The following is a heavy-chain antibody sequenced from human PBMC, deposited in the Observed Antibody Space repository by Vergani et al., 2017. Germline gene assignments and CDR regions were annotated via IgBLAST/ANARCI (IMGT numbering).Heavy chain of an antibody. V-gene: IGHV4-31*11. D-gene: IGHD6-25*01. CDR2: IFYSGTT. CDR3: ARVDTXVPATSHFYYMDV. J-gene: IGHJ6*03. Sequence: QVQLQESGPGLVKASQTLFLTCAVSGGSISSGDHCWTWIRQRPGKGLEWIGYIFYSGTTYDNPSLRSRLTISVDTSQNQFSLKLRSVTAADTAVYYCARVDTXVPATSHFYYMDVWGKGTTVVVSS. CDR1: GGSISSGDHC.